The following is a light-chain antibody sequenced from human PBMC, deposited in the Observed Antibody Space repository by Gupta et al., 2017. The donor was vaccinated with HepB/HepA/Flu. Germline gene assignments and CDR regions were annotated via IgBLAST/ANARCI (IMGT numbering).Light chain of an antibody. J-gene: IGKJ1*01. CDR3: QQYRSYPRT. CDR2: DAY. CDR1: QDISSL. Sequence: AIRMTQSPSSFSASPGDRVTIACRASQDISSLLAWYQQKPGKAPNLLIHDAYNLQDGVPSRFSGSGFGTDFTLTISSLQPEDFAIYYCQQYRSYPRTFGQGTRVEIK. V-gene: IGKV1-8*01.